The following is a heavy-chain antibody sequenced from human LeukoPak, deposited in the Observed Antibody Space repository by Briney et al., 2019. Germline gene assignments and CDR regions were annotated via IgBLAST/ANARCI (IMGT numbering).Heavy chain of an antibody. V-gene: IGHV4-31*03. D-gene: IGHD2-2*01. CDR3: ARTCSSTSCQGAFDI. J-gene: IGHJ3*02. CDR1: GGSISSDDHY. CDR2: IYYSGST. Sequence: SETLSLTCTVSGGSISSDDHYWSWIRQHPGTSLEWIGYIYYSGSTYYNPSLKSRVTISVDTSKNQFSLKLSSVTAADTAVYYCARTCSSTSCQGAFDIWGQGTMVTVSS.